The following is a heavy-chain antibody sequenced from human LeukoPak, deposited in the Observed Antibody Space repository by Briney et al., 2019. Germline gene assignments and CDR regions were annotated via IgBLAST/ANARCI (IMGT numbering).Heavy chain of an antibody. CDR2: IIPILGMA. CDR1: GGSFSSYA. D-gene: IGHD3-3*01. J-gene: IGHJ3*02. V-gene: IGHV1-69*04. CDR3: ARARITIFGVVILTADAFDI. Sequence: GASVKVSCKASGGSFSSYAISWVRQAPGQGPEWMGRIIPILGMANYAQKFQGRVTITADKSTSTAYMELSSLRSEDTAVYYCARARITIFGVVILTADAFDIWGQGTMVTVSS.